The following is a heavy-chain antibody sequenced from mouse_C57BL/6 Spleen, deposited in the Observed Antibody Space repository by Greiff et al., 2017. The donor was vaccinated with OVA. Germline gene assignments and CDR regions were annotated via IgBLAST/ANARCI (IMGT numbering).Heavy chain of an antibody. J-gene: IGHJ4*01. Sequence: VQLKESGPELVKPGASVKISCKASGYSFTGYYMNWVKQSPEKSLEWIGEINPSTGGTTYNQKFKAKATLTVDKSSSTAYMQLKSLTSEDSAVYYCASSGPGAMDYWGQGTSVTVSS. CDR1: GYSFTGYY. CDR2: INPSTGGT. V-gene: IGHV1-42*01. D-gene: IGHD1-3*01. CDR3: ASSGPGAMDY.